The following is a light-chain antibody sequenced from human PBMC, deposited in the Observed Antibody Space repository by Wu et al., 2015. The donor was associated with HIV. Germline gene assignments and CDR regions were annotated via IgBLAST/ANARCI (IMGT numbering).Light chain of an antibody. CDR1: RSVKSSHGY. CDR2: GPT. V-gene: IGKV3-20*01. CDR3: HYYHWSPQA. Sequence: VLTQSPDILSLSPGDRADIFCKASRSVKSSHGYIAWYQQKSGQPPRLLFLGPTTRANGIPDRFSASGSGTDFTLKINKLQLEDFGLYFCHYYHWSPQAFGGGT. J-gene: IGKJ4*01.